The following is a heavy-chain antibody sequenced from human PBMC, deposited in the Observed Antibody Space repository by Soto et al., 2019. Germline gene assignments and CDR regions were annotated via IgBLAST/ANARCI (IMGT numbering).Heavy chain of an antibody. CDR1: GFTFSKCA. V-gene: IGHV3-23*01. D-gene: IGHD3-22*01. Sequence: GGALRLSCAASGFTFSKCAMSWVRQAPGKGLEWISGISIRDTFYSDSVKGPFSISRDNSKNTLYLQMNSLRADDTDIYYCAKEGESSHFQFDSWGQGTQVTISS. CDR3: AKEGESSHFQFDS. CDR2: ISIRDT. J-gene: IGHJ4*02.